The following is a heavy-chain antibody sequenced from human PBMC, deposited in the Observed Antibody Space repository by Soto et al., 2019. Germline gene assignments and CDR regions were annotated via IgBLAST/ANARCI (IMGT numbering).Heavy chain of an antibody. D-gene: IGHD1-26*01. CDR3: ARLWDSAHGFNFDY. J-gene: IGHJ4*02. CDR2: IIPITGTI. Sequence: QVQQVQSGAEVKKAGSSVKVSCKASGVTFSSYPISWVRQAPGQGLEWMGGIIPITGTIQYAQKFQGRLTVTADESTTTAYMELVSLESADTAVYYCARLWDSAHGFNFDYWGQGTLVTVSS. CDR1: GVTFSSYP. V-gene: IGHV1-69*01.